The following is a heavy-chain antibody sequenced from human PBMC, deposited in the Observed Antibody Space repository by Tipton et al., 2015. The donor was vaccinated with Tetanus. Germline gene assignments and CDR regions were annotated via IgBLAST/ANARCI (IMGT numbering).Heavy chain of an antibody. J-gene: IGHJ4*02. CDR2: ISWNSGSI. V-gene: IGHV3-9*01. Sequence: WVRQAPGKGLEWVSGISWNSGSIGYADSVKGRFTLSRDNARNSLSLQMRSLRVEDTAVYYCARARGHSRDFTPYYFDSWGQGTVVSVAS. CDR3: ARARGHSRDFTPYYFDS. D-gene: IGHD3-22*01.